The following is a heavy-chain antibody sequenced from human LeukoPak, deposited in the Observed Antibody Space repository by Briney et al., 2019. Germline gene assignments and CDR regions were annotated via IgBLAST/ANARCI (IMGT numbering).Heavy chain of an antibody. D-gene: IGHD5-12*01. CDR2: IIPIFGTA. V-gene: IGHV1-69*05. Sequence: GASVKVSCKASGGTFSSYAISWVRQAPGQGLEWMGGIIPIFGTANYAQKFQGRVTITTDESTSTAYMELSSLRSEDTAVYYCARGGWLPSVWFDPWGQGTLVTVSS. J-gene: IGHJ5*02. CDR3: ARGGWLPSVWFDP. CDR1: GGTFSSYA.